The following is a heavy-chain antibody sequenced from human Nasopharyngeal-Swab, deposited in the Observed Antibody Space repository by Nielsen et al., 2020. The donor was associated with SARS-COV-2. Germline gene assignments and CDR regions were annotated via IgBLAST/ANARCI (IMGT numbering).Heavy chain of an antibody. V-gene: IGHV3-53*01. CDR3: TREDRYASGSFDH. Sequence: VRQAPGKGLEWVSVINSGGGSYYADSVKGRFTISRDNFKNMLYLQMNSLRAEDTAMYYCTREDRYASGSFDHWGQGTLVTVSS. J-gene: IGHJ4*02. CDR2: INSGGGS. D-gene: IGHD3-10*01.